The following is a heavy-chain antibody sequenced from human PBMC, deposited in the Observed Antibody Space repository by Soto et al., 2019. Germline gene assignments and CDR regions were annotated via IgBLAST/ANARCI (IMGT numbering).Heavy chain of an antibody. J-gene: IGHJ3*02. Sequence: QVQLVQSGAEVKKPGASVKVSCKASGYTLTTYSMHWVRQAPGQRLEWMGWMNPLNGDTKYSQRFQGRLTIIRDTSASTAYMELSSLRSEDTAIYYCARGNSGAFDIWGQGTMVTVSS. CDR1: GYTLTTYS. CDR2: MNPLNGDT. CDR3: ARGNSGAFDI. D-gene: IGHD6-19*01. V-gene: IGHV1-3*01.